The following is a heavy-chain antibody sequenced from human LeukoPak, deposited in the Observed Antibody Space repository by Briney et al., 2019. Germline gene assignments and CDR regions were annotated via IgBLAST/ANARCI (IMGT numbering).Heavy chain of an antibody. V-gene: IGHV4-34*01. D-gene: IGHD3-9*01. CDR1: SGSFSGYY. J-gene: IGHJ4*02. CDR3: ARGRDYDILTGFSNYFDY. CDR2: INHSGST. Sequence: SETLSLTCAVYSGSFSGYYWSWIRQPPGKGLEWMGEINHSGSTKYNPSLKSRVTISVDTSKNQFSLKLTSVTAADTAVYYCARGRDYDILTGFSNYFDYWGQGTLVTVSS.